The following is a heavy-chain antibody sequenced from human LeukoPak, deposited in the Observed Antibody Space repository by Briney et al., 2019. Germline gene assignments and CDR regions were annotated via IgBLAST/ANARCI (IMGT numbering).Heavy chain of an antibody. CDR1: GGSISSSSYY. CDR3: ARQSEWELLYFDY. CDR2: IYYSGST. J-gene: IGHJ4*02. V-gene: IGHV4-39*01. D-gene: IGHD1-26*01. Sequence: SETLSLTCTVSGGSISSSSYYWGWIRQPPGKGLEWIGSIYYSGSTYYNPSLKRRVTISVDTSKNQFSLKLSSVTAADTAVYYCARQSEWELLYFDYWGQGTLVTVSS.